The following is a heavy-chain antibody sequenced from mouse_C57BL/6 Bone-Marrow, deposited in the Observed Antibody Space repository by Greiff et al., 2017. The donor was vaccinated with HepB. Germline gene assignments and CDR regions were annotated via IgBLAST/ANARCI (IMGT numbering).Heavy chain of an antibody. J-gene: IGHJ1*03. D-gene: IGHD1-1*02. CDR3: ARDGGKSWYFDV. CDR2: IYYSGTI. CDR1: GISITTGNYR. Sequence: EVKLQESGPGLVKPSQSVFLTCTVSGISITTGNYRWSWIRQFPGNKLEWMGYIYYSGTITYNPSLTSRTTITRDTPKNQFLLEMNSWTAEDTATYDRARDGGKSWYFDVWGTGTTVTVSS. V-gene: IGHV3-5*01.